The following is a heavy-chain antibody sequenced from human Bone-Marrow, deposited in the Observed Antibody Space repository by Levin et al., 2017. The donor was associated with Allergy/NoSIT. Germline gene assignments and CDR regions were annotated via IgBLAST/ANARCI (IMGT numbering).Heavy chain of an antibody. D-gene: IGHD3-16*02. J-gene: IGHJ3*02. CDR2: TYYRSKWYN. CDR1: GDSVSSNSAA. V-gene: IGHV6-1*01. Sequence: SQTLSLTCAISGDSVSSNSAAWNWIRQSPSRGLEWLGRTYYRSKWYNDYAVSVKSRITINPDTSKNQFSLQLNSVTPEDTAVYYCARSYDYVWGSYRYNDAFDIWGQGTMVTVSS. CDR3: ARSYDYVWGSYRYNDAFDI.